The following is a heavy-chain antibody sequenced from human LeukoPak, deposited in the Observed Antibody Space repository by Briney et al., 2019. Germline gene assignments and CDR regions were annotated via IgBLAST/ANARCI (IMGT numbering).Heavy chain of an antibody. CDR2: ISRSGDYT. CDR1: GFTFSTSS. V-gene: IGHV3-21*01. CDR3: TRRYCTDGVCPFDI. D-gene: IGHD2-8*01. Sequence: GGSLRLSCAASGFTFSTSSTTWVRQAPGKGLEWVSSISRSGDYTYYADSVKGRFTMSRDNAKNSLYLQMNSLRAEDTAVYYCTRRYCTDGVCPFDIWGQGTMVTVSS. J-gene: IGHJ3*02.